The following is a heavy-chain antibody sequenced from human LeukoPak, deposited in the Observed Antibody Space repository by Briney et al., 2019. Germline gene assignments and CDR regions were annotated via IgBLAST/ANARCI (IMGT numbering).Heavy chain of an antibody. Sequence: GGSLRLSCAASGFTFSNAWLSWVRQAPGKGREWVGRIKSKTDGGTTDYAAPVKGRFTISRDDSKNTGYLQMNSLKTEDTAVYYCTTEGPQYYASGSSFDYWGQGTLVTVSS. CDR1: GFTFSNAW. CDR2: IKSKTDGGTT. J-gene: IGHJ4*02. D-gene: IGHD3-10*01. V-gene: IGHV3-15*01. CDR3: TTEGPQYYASGSSFDY.